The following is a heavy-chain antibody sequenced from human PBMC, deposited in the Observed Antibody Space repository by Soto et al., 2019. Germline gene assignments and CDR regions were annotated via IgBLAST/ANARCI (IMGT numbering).Heavy chain of an antibody. CDR1: SDSISSYY. CDR3: ARGPSCQLTFDY. J-gene: IGHJ4*01. CDR2: ISYSGST. Sequence: SETLSLTCTVSSDSISSYYWSWIRQPPGKRLEWIGYISYSGSTDYNPSLKSRVTISGDTSKNQFSLKVSSVTAADTAVYYCARGPSCQLTFDYWGHGTLVTVSS. V-gene: IGHV4-59*01. D-gene: IGHD2-2*01.